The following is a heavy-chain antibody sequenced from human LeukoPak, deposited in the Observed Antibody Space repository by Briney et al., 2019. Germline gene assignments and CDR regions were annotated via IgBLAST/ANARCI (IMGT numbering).Heavy chain of an antibody. CDR1: GYSISSGYY. CDR3: AKLQNVGTTGTTGFDY. Sequence: SETLSLTCSVSGYSISSGYYWGWIRQPPGKGLEWIGSIYHSGSTYYNPSLKSRVTISVDTSKNQFSLKLSSVTAADTAVYYCAKLQNVGTTGTTGFDYWGQGTLVTVSS. J-gene: IGHJ4*02. CDR2: IYHSGST. V-gene: IGHV4-38-2*02. D-gene: IGHD1-1*01.